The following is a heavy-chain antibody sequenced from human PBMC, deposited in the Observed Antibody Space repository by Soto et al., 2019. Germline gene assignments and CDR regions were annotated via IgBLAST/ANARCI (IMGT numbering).Heavy chain of an antibody. Sequence: QLQLQESGPGLVKPSETLSLTCTVSGGSISSSSYYWGWIRQPPGKGLEWIGGISYSGSTYYNPSLKSRVTIAVDTSKNQCSLKLSSVTAADTAVYYCARHALGGRENWFDPWGQGTLVTVSS. V-gene: IGHV4-39*01. CDR3: ARHALGGRENWFDP. CDR2: ISYSGST. J-gene: IGHJ5*02. D-gene: IGHD1-26*01. CDR1: GGSISSSSYY.